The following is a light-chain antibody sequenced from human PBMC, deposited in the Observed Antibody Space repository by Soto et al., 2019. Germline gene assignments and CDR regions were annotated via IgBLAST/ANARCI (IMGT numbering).Light chain of an antibody. CDR3: QLSDSTWT. V-gene: IGKV1-39*01. J-gene: IGKJ1*01. Sequence: DIQMTQSPSSLSASIGDRVTITCRASQNIRSYLNWYQQKPGKAPKLLIHAASSLQSGVPSRFSGSGSGTDFTLTISSLQPEDFAAYYCQLSDSTWTFGRATNVDIK. CDR1: QNIRSY. CDR2: AAS.